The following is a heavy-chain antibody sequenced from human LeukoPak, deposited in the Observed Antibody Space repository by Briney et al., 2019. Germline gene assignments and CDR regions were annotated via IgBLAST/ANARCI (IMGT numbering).Heavy chain of an antibody. CDR3: ARSITMTTYPDALDV. CDR2: ISSNGGRT. V-gene: IGHV3-64*01. J-gene: IGHJ3*01. CDR1: GFSFSSYA. D-gene: IGHD4-17*01. Sequence: GGSLRLSCAASGFSFSSYAMHWVRQAPGKGLEYVSAISSNGGRTYYGHSARGRFIVSRDNSKNTLYLQMGSLRAEDLAVYYCARSITMTTYPDALDVWGQGTMVTVSS.